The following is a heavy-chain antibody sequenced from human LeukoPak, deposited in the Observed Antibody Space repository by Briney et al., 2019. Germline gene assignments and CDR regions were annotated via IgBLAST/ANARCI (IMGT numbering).Heavy chain of an antibody. D-gene: IGHD3-22*01. CDR1: GGSISSYY. CDR2: IYYSGST. CDR3: ARGATYYYDSSGYPIFDY. Sequence: SETLSLTCTVSGGSISSYYWSWIRQPPGKGLEWIGYIYYSGSTNYNPSLKSRVTISADTSKNQFSLKLSSVTAADTAVYYCARGATYYYDSSGYPIFDYWGQGTLVTVSS. V-gene: IGHV4-59*01. J-gene: IGHJ4*02.